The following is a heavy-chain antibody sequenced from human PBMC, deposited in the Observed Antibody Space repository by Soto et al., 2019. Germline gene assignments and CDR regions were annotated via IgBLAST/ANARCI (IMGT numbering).Heavy chain of an antibody. D-gene: IGHD3-10*01. CDR2: ISGSGGST. Sequence: LRLSCAASGFTFSSYAMSWVRQAPGKGLEWVSAISGSGGSTYYADSVKGRFTISRDNSKNTLYLQMNSLRAEDTAVYYCAKDPGWFGVSSWYFDYWGQGTLVTVSS. V-gene: IGHV3-23*01. CDR3: AKDPGWFGVSSWYFDY. J-gene: IGHJ4*02. CDR1: GFTFSSYA.